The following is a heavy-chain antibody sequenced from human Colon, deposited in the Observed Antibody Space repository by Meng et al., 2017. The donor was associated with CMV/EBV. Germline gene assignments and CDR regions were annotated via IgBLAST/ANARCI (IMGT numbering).Heavy chain of an antibody. Sequence: SVKVSCKASGGTFNTYTILWVRQARGQGFEWMGRIVPVIAIPNYPQKFQGRVTISANTSTKTAYMELRDLRSEDTAVYFCALAPRDGGFWGQGTQVTVSS. V-gene: IGHV1-69*02. CDR2: IVPVIAIP. CDR1: GGTFNTYT. CDR3: ALAPRDGGF. J-gene: IGHJ4*02. D-gene: IGHD6-6*01.